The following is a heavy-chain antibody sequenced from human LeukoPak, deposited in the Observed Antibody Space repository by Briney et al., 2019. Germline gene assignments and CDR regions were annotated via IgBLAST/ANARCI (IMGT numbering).Heavy chain of an antibody. Sequence: ASVKASCKASGGTFSSYAISWVRQAPGQGLEWMGGIIPIFGTANYAQKFQGRVTITADESTSTAYMELSSLRSEDTAVYYCARDLGYSSGWYQEYYWGQGTLVTVSS. J-gene: IGHJ4*02. V-gene: IGHV1-69*13. D-gene: IGHD6-19*01. CDR1: GGTFSSYA. CDR3: ARDLGYSSGWYQEYY. CDR2: IIPIFGTA.